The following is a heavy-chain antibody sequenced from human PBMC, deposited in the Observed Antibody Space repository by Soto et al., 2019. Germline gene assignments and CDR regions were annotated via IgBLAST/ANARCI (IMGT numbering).Heavy chain of an antibody. CDR2: ISWNSGSI. CDR3: AKGGRGYYYGSGSYDSGDYFDY. J-gene: IGHJ4*02. V-gene: IGHV3-9*01. Sequence: GGSLRLSCAASGFTFDDYAMHWVRQAPGKGLEWVSGISWNSGSIGYADSVKGRFTISRDNAKNSLYLQMNSLRAEDTALYYCAKGGRGYYYGSGSYDSGDYFDYWGQGTLVTVSS. CDR1: GFTFDDYA. D-gene: IGHD3-10*01.